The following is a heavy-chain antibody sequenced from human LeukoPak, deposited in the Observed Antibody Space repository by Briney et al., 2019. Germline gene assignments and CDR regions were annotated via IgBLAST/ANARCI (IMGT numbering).Heavy chain of an antibody. J-gene: IGHJ6*03. CDR2: IYYSGST. Sequence: SETLSLTCTVSGGSISSGDYYWSWIRQPPGKGLEWIGYIYYSGSTYYNPSLKSRVIISVDTSKNQFSLKLSSVTAADTAVYYCAREGYLDYMDVWGKGTTVTVSS. CDR1: GGSISSGDYY. D-gene: IGHD2-15*01. CDR3: AREGYLDYMDV. V-gene: IGHV4-30-4*02.